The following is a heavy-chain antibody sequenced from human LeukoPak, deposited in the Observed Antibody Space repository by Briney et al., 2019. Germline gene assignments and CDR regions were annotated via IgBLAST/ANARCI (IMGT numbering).Heavy chain of an antibody. Sequence: SETLSLTCTVSGGFISSSSYYWGWIRQPPGKGLEWIGSIFYSGNTYYNPSLKSRVTISVDTSKNQFSLRLSSVTAADTAVYYCARHRAYSSSSPFDYWGQGTLVTVSS. CDR1: GGFISSSSYY. V-gene: IGHV4-39*01. CDR2: IFYSGNT. CDR3: ARHRAYSSSSPFDY. J-gene: IGHJ4*02. D-gene: IGHD6-6*01.